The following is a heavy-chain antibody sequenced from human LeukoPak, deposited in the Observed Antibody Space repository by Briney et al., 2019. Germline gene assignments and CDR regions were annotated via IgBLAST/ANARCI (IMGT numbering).Heavy chain of an antibody. D-gene: IGHD5-24*01. J-gene: IGHJ4*02. CDR2: IKQDGSEK. V-gene: IGHV3-7*01. CDR3: AKVSPNSGTSPQLLDY. CDR1: GFTFSSYW. Sequence: GGSLRLSCAASGFTFSSYWMSWVRQAPGKGLEWVANIKQDGSEKYYVDSVKGRFTISRDNAKNSLYLQMNSLRAEDTAVYYLAKVSPNSGTSPQLLDYWGQGTLVTVSS.